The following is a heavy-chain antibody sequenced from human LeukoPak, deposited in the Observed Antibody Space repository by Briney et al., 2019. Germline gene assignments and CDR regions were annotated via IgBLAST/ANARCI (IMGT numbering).Heavy chain of an antibody. CDR1: GGSISTSSYY. D-gene: IGHD2-15*01. J-gene: IGHJ4*02. CDR2: IYHSGST. Sequence: PSETLSLTCTVSGGSISTSSYYWGWIRQPPGKGLEWIGSIYHSGSTYYNPSLKSRVTISVDTSKNQFSLKLSSVTAADTAVYYCARVGKRYCSGGSCPQFDYWGQGTLVTVSS. V-gene: IGHV4-39*07. CDR3: ARVGKRYCSGGSCPQFDY.